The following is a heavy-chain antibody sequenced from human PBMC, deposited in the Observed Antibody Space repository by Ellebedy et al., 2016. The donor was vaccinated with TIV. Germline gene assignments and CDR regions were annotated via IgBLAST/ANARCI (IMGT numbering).Heavy chain of an antibody. V-gene: IGHV4-34*01. D-gene: IGHD4-11*01. CDR1: GDSVRSYY. CDR3: ARVVDYTKNPIPFDY. J-gene: IGHJ4*02. CDR2: INHSGST. Sequence: SETLSLTXTVSGDSVRSYYWSWIRQPAGKGLEWIGEINHSGSTNCNPSLKSRVTMSVDTSKNQFSLKLTSVTAADTAVYYCARVVDYTKNPIPFDYWGQGTLVTVAS.